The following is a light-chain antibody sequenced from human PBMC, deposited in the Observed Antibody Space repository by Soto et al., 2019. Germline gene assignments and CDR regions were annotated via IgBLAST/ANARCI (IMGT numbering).Light chain of an antibody. J-gene: IGKJ1*01. Sequence: EIVLTQSPATLSLSPGERATLSRRASQSVSSYLAWYQQKPGQAPRLLIYDASNRATGIPARFSGSGSGTDFTRNISILEPEDFAVYYCQQRSNWTFGQGTKVEIK. V-gene: IGKV3-11*01. CDR1: QSVSSY. CDR2: DAS. CDR3: QQRSNWT.